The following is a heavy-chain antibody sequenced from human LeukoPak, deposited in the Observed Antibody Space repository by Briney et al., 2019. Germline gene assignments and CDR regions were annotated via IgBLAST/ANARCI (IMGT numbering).Heavy chain of an antibody. J-gene: IGHJ6*02. CDR2: IYSGGST. CDR1: GFTVSSNY. CDR3: AKSIVVVPAAMIDYYYGMDV. Sequence: GGSLRLSCAASGFTVSSNYMSWVRQAPGKGLEWVSVIYSGGSTYYADSVKGRFTISRDNSKNTLYLQMNSLRAEDTAVYYCAKSIVVVPAAMIDYYYGMDVWSQGTTVTVSS. D-gene: IGHD2-2*01. V-gene: IGHV3-53*01.